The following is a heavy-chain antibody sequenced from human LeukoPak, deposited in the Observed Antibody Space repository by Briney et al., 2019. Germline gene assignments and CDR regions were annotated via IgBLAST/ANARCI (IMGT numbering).Heavy chain of an antibody. CDR3: AGGGYDSSGYYLDYYYYYMDV. D-gene: IGHD3-22*01. CDR2: IYYSGST. V-gene: IGHV4-59*01. CDR1: DGSISSYY. Sequence: SETLSLTCTVSDGSISSYYWSWIRQPPGKGLEWIGYIYYSGSTNYNPSLKSRVTISVDTSKNQFSLKLSSVTAADTAVYYCAGGGYDSSGYYLDYYYYYMDVWGKGTTVTISS. J-gene: IGHJ6*03.